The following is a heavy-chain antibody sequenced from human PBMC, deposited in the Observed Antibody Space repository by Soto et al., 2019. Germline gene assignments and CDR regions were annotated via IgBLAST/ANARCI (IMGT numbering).Heavy chain of an antibody. Sequence: QVQLVESGGGLVKPGVSLRLSCAASGFSFSDYYMSWIRQAPGKGLEWVSHISSRGSTIYHADSVKGRFTISRGNAKNSLYLQMTSLRVEDTAVYYCARVGPRADYWGQGPLVNVSS. CDR3: ARVGPRADY. CDR1: GFSFSDYY. V-gene: IGHV3-11*01. J-gene: IGHJ4*02. CDR2: ISSRGSTI.